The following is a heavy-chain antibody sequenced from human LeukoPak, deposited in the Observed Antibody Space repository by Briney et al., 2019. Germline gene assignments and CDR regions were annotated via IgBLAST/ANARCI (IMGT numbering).Heavy chain of an antibody. D-gene: IGHD3-10*01. J-gene: IGHJ2*01. CDR2: IIPIFGTA. CDR1: GGTFSSYA. CDR3: ARDRYYYGSGTVLSPWYFDL. V-gene: IGHV1-69*13. Sequence: ASVKVSCKASGGTFSSYAISWVRQAPGQGLEWMGGIIPIFGTANYAQKFQGRVTITADESTSTAYMELSSLRSEDTAVYYCARDRYYYGSGTVLSPWYFDLWGRGTLVTVSS.